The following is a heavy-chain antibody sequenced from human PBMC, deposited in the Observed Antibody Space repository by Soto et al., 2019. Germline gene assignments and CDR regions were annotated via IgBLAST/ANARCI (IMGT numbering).Heavy chain of an antibody. CDR1: GYTFTRYG. D-gene: IGHD3-16*01. CDR3: AMVHVYVPPSPQDV. Sequence: QVQLVQSGAEVKNPGASVKVSCKASGYTFTRYGIGWARQAPGQGLEWMGWINTYNGNTNYAQNVQGRVTRTTDTPTRTAYVELRTLIANGTAIYYCAMVHVYVPPSPQDVWGRGTTVIVSS. CDR2: INTYNGNT. J-gene: IGHJ6*02. V-gene: IGHV1-18*01.